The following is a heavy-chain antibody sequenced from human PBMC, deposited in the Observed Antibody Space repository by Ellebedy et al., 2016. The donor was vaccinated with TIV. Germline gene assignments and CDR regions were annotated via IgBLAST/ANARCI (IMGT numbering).Heavy chain of an antibody. D-gene: IGHD3-9*01. V-gene: IGHV6-1*01. J-gene: IGHJ4*02. CDR2: TYFRSQWYN. CDR3: ARVNDILTGSPFDY. CDR1: GDTISSDTAA. Sequence: SETLSLTXAVSGDTISSDTAAWDWIRQSPSGGLEWLGRTYFRSQWYNVYASAVKSRITISPDTSKNQFSLQLHSVTPEDTAVYYCARVNDILTGSPFDYWGQGTQVTVSS.